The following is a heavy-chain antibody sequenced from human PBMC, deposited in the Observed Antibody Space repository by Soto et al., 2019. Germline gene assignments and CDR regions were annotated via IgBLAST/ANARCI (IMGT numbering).Heavy chain of an antibody. V-gene: IGHV3-23*01. CDR1: GFTFNTYA. CDR3: AKPPLWFGESARAFDI. Sequence: PGGSLRLSCAASGFTFNTYAMSWVRQAPGKGLEWVSAISGSGGSTHYADSVKGRFTISRDNSKNTLYLQMNSLRAEDTAVYYCAKPPLWFGESARAFDIWGQGTMVTVSS. D-gene: IGHD3-10*01. J-gene: IGHJ3*02. CDR2: ISGSGGST.